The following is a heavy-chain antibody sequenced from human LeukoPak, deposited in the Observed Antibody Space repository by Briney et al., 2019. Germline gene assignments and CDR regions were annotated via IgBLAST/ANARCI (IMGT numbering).Heavy chain of an antibody. CDR1: GGSSSGYY. CDR3: ARNEYYDSWSGYLGYFDY. CDR2: INHSGST. Sequence: SETLSLTCAVYGGSSSGYYWSWIRQPPGKGLEWIGEINHSGSTNYNPSLKSRVTISVDTSKNQFSLKLSSVTAADTAVYYCARNEYYDSWSGYLGYFDYWGQGTLVTVSS. J-gene: IGHJ4*02. V-gene: IGHV4-34*01. D-gene: IGHD3-3*01.